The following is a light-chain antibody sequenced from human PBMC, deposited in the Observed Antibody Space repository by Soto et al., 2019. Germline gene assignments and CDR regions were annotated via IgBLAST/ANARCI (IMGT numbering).Light chain of an antibody. CDR3: HQDFNLPWT. J-gene: IGKJ1*01. V-gene: IGKV3D-7*01. Sequence: ELVLKQSPGTLSLSPGERATLSCRASQSVSSSYLAWYQQKPGQAPRLLIYGASTRATGIPVRFSGSGSGTDFTLTISSLQPEDFAVYFCHQDFNLPWTFGQGTNVDI. CDR1: QSVSSSY. CDR2: GAS.